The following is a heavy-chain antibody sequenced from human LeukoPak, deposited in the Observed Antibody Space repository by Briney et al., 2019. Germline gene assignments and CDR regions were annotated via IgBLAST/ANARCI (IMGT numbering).Heavy chain of an antibody. J-gene: IGHJ4*02. CDR2: IYSGGST. V-gene: IGHV3-53*01. CDR1: GFTVSSNH. Sequence: GGSLRLSCAASGFTVSSNHMSWVRQAPGKGLEWVSVIYSGGSTDYADSVKGRFTISRDNSKNTLYLQMNSLRAEDRAVYHCARGPAGYNWGQGTLVTVSS. CDR3: ARGPAGYN. D-gene: IGHD1-1*01.